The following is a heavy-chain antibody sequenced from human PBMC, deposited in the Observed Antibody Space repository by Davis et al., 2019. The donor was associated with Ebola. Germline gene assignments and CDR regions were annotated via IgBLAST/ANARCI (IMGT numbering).Heavy chain of an antibody. CDR3: ARKGIYYDFWSGYYKGDYYGMDV. J-gene: IGHJ6*02. Sequence: MPGGSLRLSCAVYGGSFSGYYWSWIRQPPGKGLEWIGEINHSGSTNYNPSLKSRVTISVDTSKNQFPLKLSSVTAADTAVYYCARKGIYYDFWSGYYKGDYYGMDVWGQGTTVTVSS. CDR1: GGSFSGYY. CDR2: INHSGST. V-gene: IGHV4-34*01. D-gene: IGHD3-3*01.